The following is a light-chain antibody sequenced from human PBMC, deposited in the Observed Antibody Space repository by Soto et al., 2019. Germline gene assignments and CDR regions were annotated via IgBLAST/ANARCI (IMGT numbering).Light chain of an antibody. CDR1: QSVRSSY. J-gene: IGKJ1*01. CDR3: HQYGDSPQT. Sequence: EIVLTQSPATLSLSPGERSTLSCMASQSVRSSYLAWYQQKPGQAPRLLIYGASTRATGIPDRFSGGGSGTDFTLTISRLEPEDFAVYFCHQYGDSPQTVGQGTKVEIK. V-gene: IGKV3-20*01. CDR2: GAS.